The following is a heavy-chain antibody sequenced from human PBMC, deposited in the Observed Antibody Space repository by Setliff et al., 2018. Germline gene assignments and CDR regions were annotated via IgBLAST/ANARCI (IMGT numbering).Heavy chain of an antibody. V-gene: IGHV4-38-2*02. CDR2: IYHSGST. D-gene: IGHD3-10*01. CDR3: ARDDYYGSGSYFNYFDY. Sequence: SETLSLTCTVSGYSISSGYYWGWIRQPPGKGLEWIGSIYHSGSTYYNPSLKSRVTISVDTSKNQFSLKLSSVTAADTAVYYCARDDYYGSGSYFNYFDYWGQGTLVTVSS. J-gene: IGHJ4*02. CDR1: GYSISSGYY.